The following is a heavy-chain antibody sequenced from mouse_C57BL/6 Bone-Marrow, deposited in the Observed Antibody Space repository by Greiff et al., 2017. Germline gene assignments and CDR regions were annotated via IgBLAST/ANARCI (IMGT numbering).Heavy chain of an antibody. Sequence: VQLQQPGAELVKPGASVKLSCKASGYTFTSYWMQWVKQRPGQGLEWIGEIDPSDSYTNYNQKFKGKATLTVDTSSSTAYMQLSSLTSEDSAVYYCARNMGMDGYYDYWYFDVWGTGTTLTVSS. J-gene: IGHJ1*03. V-gene: IGHV1-50*01. D-gene: IGHD2-3*01. CDR1: GYTFTSYW. CDR2: IDPSDSYT. CDR3: ARNMGMDGYYDYWYFDV.